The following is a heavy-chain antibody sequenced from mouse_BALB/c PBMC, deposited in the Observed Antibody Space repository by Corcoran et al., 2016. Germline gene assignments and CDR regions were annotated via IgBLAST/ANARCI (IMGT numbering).Heavy chain of an antibody. Sequence: EVKLQQSGPELVKPGASVKMSCKASGYTFTSYVMHWVKQKPGQGLEWIGYINPYNDGTKYNEKFKGKATLTSDKSSSTAYMELSSLTSEDSAVYYCARSLGLRSYAMDYWGQGTSVTVSS. CDR3: ARSLGLRSYAMDY. CDR2: INPYNDGT. J-gene: IGHJ4*01. D-gene: IGHD3-1*01. V-gene: IGHV1S136*01. CDR1: GYTFTSYV.